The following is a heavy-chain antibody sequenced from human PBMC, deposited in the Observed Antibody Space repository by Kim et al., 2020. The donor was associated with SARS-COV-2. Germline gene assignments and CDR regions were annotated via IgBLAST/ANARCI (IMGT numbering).Heavy chain of an antibody. J-gene: IGHJ5*02. CDR1: GFTFSSYS. Sequence: GGSLRLSCAASGFTFSSYSMNWVRQAPGKGLEWVSSISSSSSYIYYADSVKGRFTISRDNAKNSLYLQMNSLRAEDTAVYYCARSAVRGRLDWFDPWGQGTLVTVSS. D-gene: IGHD3-10*01. CDR3: ARSAVRGRLDWFDP. CDR2: ISSSSSYI. V-gene: IGHV3-21*01.